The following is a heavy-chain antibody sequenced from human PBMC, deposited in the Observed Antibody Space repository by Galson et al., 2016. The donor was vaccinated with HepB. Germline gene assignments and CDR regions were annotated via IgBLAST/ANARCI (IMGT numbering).Heavy chain of an antibody. CDR1: GGSISNSAYY. CDR2: IYSSGTT. CDR3: ARTYSSGWTGYYYGMDV. J-gene: IGHJ6*04. Sequence: SETLSLTCTVSGGSISNSAYYWGWIRQPPGKGLEWIGQIYSSGTTYYNPSLKSRATISVETSKNQFSLNLRSVTAADTAVYYCARTYSSGWTGYYYGMDVWGKGTSVTVSS. D-gene: IGHD6-19*01. V-gene: IGHV4-39*01.